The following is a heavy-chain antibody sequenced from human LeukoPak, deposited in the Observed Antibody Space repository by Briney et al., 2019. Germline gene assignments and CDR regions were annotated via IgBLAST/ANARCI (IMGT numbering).Heavy chain of an antibody. D-gene: IGHD3-16*02. CDR3: ARVFTFGGVIANDY. Sequence: PGRSLRLSCAASGFTFDDYAMHWVRQAPGKGLEWVSGISWNSGSIGYADSVKGRFTISRDNAKNSLYLQMNSLRAEDTALYYCARVFTFGGVIANDYWGQGTLVTVSS. V-gene: IGHV3-9*01. CDR2: ISWNSGSI. CDR1: GFTFDDYA. J-gene: IGHJ4*02.